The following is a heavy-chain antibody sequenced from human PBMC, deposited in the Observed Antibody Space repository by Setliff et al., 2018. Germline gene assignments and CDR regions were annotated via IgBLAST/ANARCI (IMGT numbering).Heavy chain of an antibody. Sequence: SETLSLTCTVSGGSISSYYWSWIRQPAGKGLEWIGHIYIGGSANYNPSLKSRVTMPIDTSKNQFSLKLNSVTAADMAVYYCAREQWLDPPGYYYMDVWDKGTTVTVSS. J-gene: IGHJ6*03. CDR1: GGSISSYY. CDR2: IYIGGSA. CDR3: AREQWLDPPGYYYMDV. D-gene: IGHD6-19*01. V-gene: IGHV4-4*07.